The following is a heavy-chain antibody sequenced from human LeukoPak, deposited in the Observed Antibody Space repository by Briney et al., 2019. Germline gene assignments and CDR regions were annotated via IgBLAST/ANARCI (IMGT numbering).Heavy chain of an antibody. CDR2: VLDSGGT. Sequence: SETLSLTCTVSGVSISNYWWSWIRQPPGKGLEWIGYVLDSGGTNYNPSLKSRVTISVDTSKKQFSLKLSSVTAADTAVYYCARGYSSSWNYFDYWGQGTLVTVSS. J-gene: IGHJ4*02. D-gene: IGHD6-13*01. CDR3: ARGYSSSWNYFDY. V-gene: IGHV4-59*01. CDR1: GVSISNYW.